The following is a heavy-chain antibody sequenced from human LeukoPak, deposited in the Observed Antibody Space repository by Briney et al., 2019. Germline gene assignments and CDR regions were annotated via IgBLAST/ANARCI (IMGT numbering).Heavy chain of an antibody. Sequence: GGSLRLSCAASGFTFSSYAMSWVREAPPKGLEWVSDITSSGDSTYYADSVKGRFTISRDNPKNTLYLQMSSLRAEDTAIYYCVKEYLGFAFDYWGQGTVVTVSS. J-gene: IGHJ4*02. V-gene: IGHV3-23*01. CDR2: ITSSGDST. CDR1: GFTFSSYA. D-gene: IGHD3-3*01. CDR3: VKEYLGFAFDY.